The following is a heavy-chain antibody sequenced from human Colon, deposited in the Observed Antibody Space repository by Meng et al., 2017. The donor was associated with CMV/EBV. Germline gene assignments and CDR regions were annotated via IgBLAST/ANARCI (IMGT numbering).Heavy chain of an antibody. CDR3: ARGGGSGWYRESMDV. CDR1: GVSINSYY. CDR2: IYYSGST. D-gene: IGHD6-19*01. Sequence: SETLSLTCTVSGVSINSYYWSWIRQPPGKGLEWIGYIYYSGSTNYNPSLKSRVTISVDTSKNQFSLKLSSVTAADTAVYYCARGGGSGWYRESMDVWGQGTTVTVSS. J-gene: IGHJ6*02. V-gene: IGHV4-59*01.